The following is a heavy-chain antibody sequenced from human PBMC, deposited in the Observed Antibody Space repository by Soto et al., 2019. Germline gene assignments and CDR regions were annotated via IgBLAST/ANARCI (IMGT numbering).Heavy chain of an antibody. CDR1: GYTFTSYG. D-gene: IGHD3-22*01. V-gene: IGHV1-18*04. CDR3: WRNDGDDSTNF. CDR2: IASHDGST. Sequence: XSVKVSCKASGYTFTSYGLNWVRRAPGQGLEWMGRIASHDGSTVSAQSFQGRLTLTRDTFTNTAYLELGALTSDDTGLYFCWRNDGDDSTNFWGQGPLVTVSS. J-gene: IGHJ4*02.